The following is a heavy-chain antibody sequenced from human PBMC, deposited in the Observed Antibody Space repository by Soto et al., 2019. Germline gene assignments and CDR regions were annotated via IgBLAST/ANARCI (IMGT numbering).Heavy chain of an antibody. J-gene: IGHJ6*03. CDR2: INPNSGGT. CDR1: GYTFTGYY. Sequence: ASVKVSCKASGYTFTGYYMHWVRQAPGQGLEWMGWINPNSGGTNYAQKFQGWVTMTRDTSISTAYMELSRLRSDDTAVYYCASAPGTGYYMDVWGKGTTVTVSS. D-gene: IGHD1-1*01. CDR3: ASAPGTGYYMDV. V-gene: IGHV1-2*04.